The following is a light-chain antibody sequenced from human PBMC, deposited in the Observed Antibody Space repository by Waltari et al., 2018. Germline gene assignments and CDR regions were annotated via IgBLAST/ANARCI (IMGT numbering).Light chain of an antibody. V-gene: IGLV2-14*03. CDR2: DVS. CDR3: TSYTSSSTYV. CDR1: SSAVGYYNY. Sequence: QSALTQPASVSGSPGQSITISCTGTSSAVGYYNYVSWYQQHPGKAPKLLIYDVSSRPSGVSNRFSAFKSGNTASLTISGLQAEDEADYYCTSYTSSSTYVFGTGTKVTV. J-gene: IGLJ1*01.